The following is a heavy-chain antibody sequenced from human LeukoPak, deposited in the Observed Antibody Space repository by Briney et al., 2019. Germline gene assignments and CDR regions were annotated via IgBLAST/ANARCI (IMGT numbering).Heavy chain of an antibody. CDR3: AKGGVYYYYYYMDV. J-gene: IGHJ6*03. D-gene: IGHD3-16*01. CDR2: ISGSGGST. Sequence: GGSLRLSCAASGFTFSSYAMSWVRQAPGKGLEWVSAISGSGGSTYYADSVKGRFTISRDNSKNTLYLQMNSLRAEDTAVYYCAKGGVYYYYYYMDVWGKGTTVTVSS. V-gene: IGHV3-23*01. CDR1: GFTFSSYA.